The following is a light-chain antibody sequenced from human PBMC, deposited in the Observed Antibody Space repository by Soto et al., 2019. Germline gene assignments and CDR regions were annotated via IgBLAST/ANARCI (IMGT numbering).Light chain of an antibody. V-gene: IGLV1-44*01. J-gene: IGLJ1*01. CDR3: ATWDDSLNGYV. CDR1: SSNIGSNT. Sequence: QLVLTQPPSASGTPGQRVTISCSGSSSNIGSNTVSWYQQLPGTAPKLLIYRNNQRPSGVPDRFSGSKSGTSASLAISGLQSEDEADYYCATWDDSLNGYVFGTGTKLTVL. CDR2: RNN.